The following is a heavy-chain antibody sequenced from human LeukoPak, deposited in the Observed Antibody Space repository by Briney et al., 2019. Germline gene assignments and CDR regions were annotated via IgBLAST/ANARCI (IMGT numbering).Heavy chain of an antibody. CDR2: INYSGST. J-gene: IGHJ6*03. V-gene: IGHV4-34*01. CDR3: ARTRDYGGNKKYYYYYYMDV. Sequence: SETLSLTCAVYGGSFSGYYWSWIRQPPGKGLEWIGEINYSGSTNYNPYPKSIVTISVDPSKNQFSLKRSSVTAADTAVYYCARTRDYGGNKKYYYYYYMDVWGKGTTVTVSS. CDR1: GGSFSGYY. D-gene: IGHD4-23*01.